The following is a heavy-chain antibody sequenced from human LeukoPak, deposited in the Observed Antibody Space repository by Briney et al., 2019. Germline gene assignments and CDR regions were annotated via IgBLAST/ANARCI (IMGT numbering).Heavy chain of an antibody. V-gene: IGHV3-30*01. CDR3: ASHYFDY. J-gene: IGHJ4*02. Sequence: DSVKGRFTISRDISKNTVYLQMNRLRAEDTAMYYCASHYFDYWGQGTLVTVSS.